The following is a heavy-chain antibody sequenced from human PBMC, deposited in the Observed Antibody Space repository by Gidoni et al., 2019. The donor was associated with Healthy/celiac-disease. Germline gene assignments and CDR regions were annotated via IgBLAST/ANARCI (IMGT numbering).Heavy chain of an antibody. J-gene: IGHJ4*02. D-gene: IGHD3-10*01. V-gene: IGHV3-23*01. CDR1: GFTFSSYA. Sequence: EVQLLESGGGLVQPGGSLRLSCAASGFTFSSYAMSWVRQAPGKGLEWVSAIRGSGGSTYYADSVKGRFTISRDNSKNTLYLQMNSLRAEDTAVYYCAKDPFGELSSDYWGQGTLVTVSS. CDR3: AKDPFGELSSDY. CDR2: IRGSGGST.